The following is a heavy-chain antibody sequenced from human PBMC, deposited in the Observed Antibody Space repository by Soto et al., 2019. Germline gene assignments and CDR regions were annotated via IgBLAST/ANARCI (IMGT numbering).Heavy chain of an antibody. CDR3: ARAVTVVKSFHYWYFDL. V-gene: IGHV1-69*12. CDR1: GGTFSSYA. J-gene: IGHJ2*01. D-gene: IGHD2-15*01. Sequence: QVQLVQSGAEVKKPGSSVKVSCKASGGTFSSYAISWVRQAPGQGLEWMGGIIPIFGTANYAQKFQGRVTITAEETMLTAYMELSSLRSEDTAVYYCARAVTVVKSFHYWYFDLWGRGTLVTVSS. CDR2: IIPIFGTA.